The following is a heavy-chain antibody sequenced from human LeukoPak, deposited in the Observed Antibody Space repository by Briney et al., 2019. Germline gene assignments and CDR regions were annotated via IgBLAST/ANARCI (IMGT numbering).Heavy chain of an antibody. Sequence: GGSLRLSCAASVFTVSSNHMNWVRQAPGKGLESLSDFHSDGSTYYADSVKGRFTISRDTYKNTLYLQMNRRSGEDTAVYYCAREWVLRYYGWLSERYFDLWGRGTLVTVSS. V-gene: IGHV3-66*01. CDR1: VFTVSSNH. D-gene: IGHD3-9*01. CDR2: FHSDGST. J-gene: IGHJ2*01. CDR3: AREWVLRYYGWLSERYFDL.